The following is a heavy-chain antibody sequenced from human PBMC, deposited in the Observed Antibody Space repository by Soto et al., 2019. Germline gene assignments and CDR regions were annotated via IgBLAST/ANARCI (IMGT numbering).Heavy chain of an antibody. V-gene: IGHV1-69*09. CDR2: INPASQLR. J-gene: IGHJ4*02. CDR3: ARMKLARLDH. CDR1: GVSFNSYG. Sequence: QVQLLQSGTEVKRPGSSVKVSCRASGVSFNSYGFAWVRQAPGRGLEWVGKINPASQLRNYEQSLQDRVTITADTSTRTAYMELSGLTSEDTAVYYCARMKLARLDHWGQGTLVTVSS.